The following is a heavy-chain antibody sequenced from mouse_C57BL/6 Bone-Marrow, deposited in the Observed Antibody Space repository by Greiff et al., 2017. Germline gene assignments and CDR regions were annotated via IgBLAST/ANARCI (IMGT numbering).Heavy chain of an antibody. J-gene: IGHJ3*01. V-gene: IGHV14-4*01. CDR2: IDPENGDT. CDR1: GFNIKDDY. CDR3: TSYYYGSSYPAWFAD. Sequence: VHVKQSGAELVRPGASVKLSCTASGFNIKDDYMHWVKQRPEQGLEWIGWIDPENGDTEYASKFQGKATITADTSSNTAYLQLSSLTSEDTAVYYCTSYYYGSSYPAWFADWGQGTLVTVSA. D-gene: IGHD1-1*01.